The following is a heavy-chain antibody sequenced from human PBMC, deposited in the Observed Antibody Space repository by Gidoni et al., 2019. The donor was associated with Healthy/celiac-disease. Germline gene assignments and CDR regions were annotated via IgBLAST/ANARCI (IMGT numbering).Heavy chain of an antibody. CDR2: IYYCGST. J-gene: IGHJ5*02. D-gene: IGHD6-13*01. CDR3: AIEAFPYSSSSNWFDP. V-gene: IGHV4-39*01. Sequence: LQLQESDSGLVKPSATLSLTCTVSGGSISSSSYYWGWIRQPPGKGLEWIGSIYYCGSTYYNPALKSRVTISVDTSKNQFSLKLSSVTAADTAVYYCAIEAFPYSSSSNWFDPWAREPWSPSPQ. CDR1: GGSISSSSYY.